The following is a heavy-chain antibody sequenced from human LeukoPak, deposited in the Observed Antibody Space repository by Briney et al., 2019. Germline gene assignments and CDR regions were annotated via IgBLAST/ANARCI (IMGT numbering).Heavy chain of an antibody. Sequence: PGGSLRLSCAASGFTFSSYSMNWVRQAPGKGLEWVSSISSSSSYIYYADSVKGRFTISRDNSKNTLYLQMNSLRAEDTAVYYCARSSIVGELDYWGQGTLVTVSS. CDR3: ARSSIVGELDY. J-gene: IGHJ4*02. D-gene: IGHD1-26*01. CDR2: ISSSSSYI. V-gene: IGHV3-21*04. CDR1: GFTFSSYS.